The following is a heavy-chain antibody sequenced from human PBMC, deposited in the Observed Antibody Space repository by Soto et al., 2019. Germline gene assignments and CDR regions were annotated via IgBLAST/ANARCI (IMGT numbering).Heavy chain of an antibody. D-gene: IGHD2-15*01. J-gene: IGHJ1*01. CDR2: ISSNSRYT. V-gene: IGHV3-21*01. CDR1: GFTFSTYS. Sequence: GGSLRLSCAASGFTFSTYSMNWVRQAPGKGLEWLSSISSNSRYTYYADSVKGRFTISRDNAKNSLDLQMHSLRDEDTAVYYCARDSGYCSGGSCYPGYFQYWGQGALVTVSS. CDR3: ARDSGYCSGGSCYPGYFQY.